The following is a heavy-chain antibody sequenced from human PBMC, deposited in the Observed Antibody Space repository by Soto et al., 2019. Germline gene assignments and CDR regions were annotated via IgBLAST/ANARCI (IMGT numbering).Heavy chain of an antibody. J-gene: IGHJ4*02. V-gene: IGHV4-59*13. CDR1: GGSISNYY. CDR3: ARHPGYYDILTGYTTYYFDY. D-gene: IGHD3-9*01. CDR2: IYYSGTT. Sequence: SETLSLTCTVSGGSISNYYWCWIRQPPWKGLEWIGYIYYSGTTNYNPSLKSRVTISVDMSKNQVSLRLSSVTAADTAMYYCARHPGYYDILTGYTTYYFDYWGQGILVT.